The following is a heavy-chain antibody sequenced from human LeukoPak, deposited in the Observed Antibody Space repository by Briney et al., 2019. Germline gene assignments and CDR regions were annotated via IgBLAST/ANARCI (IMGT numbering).Heavy chain of an antibody. CDR2: VDPSGDIA. CDR3: ARDSFGVRGFDH. J-gene: IGHJ4*02. Sequence: GEGFXXMGIVDPSGDIATYAQKFQGGVTLTTDTSTSTFYMELSSLRSEDTAIYYCARDSFGVRGFDHWGQGTPVTVSS. V-gene: IGHV1-46*01. D-gene: IGHD3-10*01.